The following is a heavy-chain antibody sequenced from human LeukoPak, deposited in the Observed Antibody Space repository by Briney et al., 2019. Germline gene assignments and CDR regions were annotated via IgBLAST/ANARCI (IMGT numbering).Heavy chain of an antibody. J-gene: IGHJ6*03. CDR1: GGSISSYY. CDR3: ARVRYSYVKDMDV. CDR2: IYYSGST. V-gene: IGHV4-59*01. D-gene: IGHD5-18*01. Sequence: SETLSLTCTVSGGSISSYYWSWIRQLPGKGLEWIGYIYYSGSTNYKPSLKSRVTISVDTSKNQFSLKLSSVTAADTAVYYCARVRYSYVKDMDVWGKGTTVTVSS.